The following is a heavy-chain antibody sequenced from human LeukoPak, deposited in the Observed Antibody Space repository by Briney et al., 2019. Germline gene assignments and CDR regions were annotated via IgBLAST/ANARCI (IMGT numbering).Heavy chain of an antibody. D-gene: IGHD6-13*01. CDR2: ISYNGSNK. V-gene: IGHV3-30*04. CDR3: ARDLSSSWYYIDV. Sequence: QAGRSLRLSCAVSGFTFSNYAMHWVRQALGKGLEWVTVISYNGSNKSYADSVKGRFTISRDNSKNTLYLQMNSLRAEDTAVYYCARDLSSSWYYIDVWGKGTTVTVSS. CDR1: GFTFSNYA. J-gene: IGHJ6*03.